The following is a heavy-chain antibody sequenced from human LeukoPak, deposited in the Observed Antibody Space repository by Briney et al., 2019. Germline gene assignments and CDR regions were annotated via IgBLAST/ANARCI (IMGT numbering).Heavy chain of an antibody. CDR2: IYYSGST. D-gene: IGHD1-14*01. V-gene: IGHV4-30-4*08. CDR1: GGSISSGDYY. J-gene: IGHJ3*02. Sequence: SETLSLTCTVSGGSISSGDYYWSWIRQPRGKGLEWIGYIYYSGSTYYNPSLKSRVTISVDTSKNQFSLKLSSVTAADTAVYYCARVSRDFEPENAFDIWGQGTMVTVSS. CDR3: ARVSRDFEPENAFDI.